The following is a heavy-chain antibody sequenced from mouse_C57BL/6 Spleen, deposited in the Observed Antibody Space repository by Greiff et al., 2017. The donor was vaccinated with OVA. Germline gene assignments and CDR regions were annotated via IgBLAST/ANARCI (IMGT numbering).Heavy chain of an antibody. D-gene: IGHD3-2*02. CDR1: GYSITSGYD. Sequence: EVKLVESGPGMVKPSQSLSLTCTVTGYSITSGYDWHWIRHFPGNKLEWMGYISYSGSTNYNPSLKSRISITHDTSKNHFFLKLNSVTTEDTATYYCARGGSGYYFDYWGQGTTLTVSS. CDR2: ISYSGST. J-gene: IGHJ2*01. CDR3: ARGGSGYYFDY. V-gene: IGHV3-1*01.